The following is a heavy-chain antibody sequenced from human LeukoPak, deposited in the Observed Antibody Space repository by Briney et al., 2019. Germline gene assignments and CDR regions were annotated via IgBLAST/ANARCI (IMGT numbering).Heavy chain of an antibody. CDR3: ARDLGCSSTSCSNWFDP. V-gene: IGHV4-4*07. J-gene: IGHJ5*02. Sequence: SETLSLTCTVSGGSISSYCWSWIRQPAGKGLEWIGRIYTSGSTNYNPSLKSRGTMSVDTSKTQFSLKLSSVTAADTAVYYCARDLGCSSTSCSNWFDPWGQGTLVTVSS. CDR1: GGSISSYC. D-gene: IGHD2-2*01. CDR2: IYTSGST.